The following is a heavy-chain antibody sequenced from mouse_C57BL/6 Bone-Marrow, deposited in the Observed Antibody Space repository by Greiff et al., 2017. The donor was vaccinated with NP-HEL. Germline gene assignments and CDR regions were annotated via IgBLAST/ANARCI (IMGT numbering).Heavy chain of an antibody. Sequence: VKLQQSGAELARPGASVKLSCKASGYTFTSYGISWVKQRTGQGLEWIGEIYPRSGNTYYNEKFKGKATLTADKSSSTAYMELSSLTSEDSAVYFCARSPIYYDYVFAYWGQGTLVTVSA. CDR3: ARSPIYYDYVFAY. V-gene: IGHV1-81*01. CDR2: IYPRSGNT. CDR1: GYTFTSYG. D-gene: IGHD2-4*01. J-gene: IGHJ3*01.